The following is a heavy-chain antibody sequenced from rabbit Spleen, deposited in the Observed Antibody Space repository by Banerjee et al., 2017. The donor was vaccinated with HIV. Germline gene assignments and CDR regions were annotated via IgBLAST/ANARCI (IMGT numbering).Heavy chain of an antibody. Sequence: QSLEESGGGLVKPEGSLTLTCTASGFSFNIDYFPCWVRHAPGKGLEWIACIYTGISTNTYYANWAKGRFTISKTSSTTVTLQMTRLTAADTATYFCARDTGTSFSSYGMDLWGQGTLVTVS. J-gene: IGHJ6*01. CDR1: GFSFNIDYF. CDR3: ARDTGTSFSSYGMDL. CDR2: IYTGISTNT. V-gene: IGHV1S40*01. D-gene: IGHD8-1*01.